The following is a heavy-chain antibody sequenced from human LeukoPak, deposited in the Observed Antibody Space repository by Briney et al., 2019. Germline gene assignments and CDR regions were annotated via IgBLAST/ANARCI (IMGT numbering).Heavy chain of an antibody. CDR2: IIPIFGTA. CDR3: ARGQAIYYDSSGYYYVPGEFDY. V-gene: IGHV1-69*13. D-gene: IGHD3-22*01. J-gene: IGHJ4*02. Sequence: GASVKVSCKASGYTFTSYGISWVRQAPGQGLEWMGGIIPIFGTANYAQKFQGRVTITADESTSTAYMELSSLRSEDTAVYYCARGQAIYYDSSGYYYVPGEFDYWGQGTLVTVSS. CDR1: GYTFTSYG.